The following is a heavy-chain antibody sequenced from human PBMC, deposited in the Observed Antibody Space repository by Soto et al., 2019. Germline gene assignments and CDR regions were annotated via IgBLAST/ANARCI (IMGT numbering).Heavy chain of an antibody. CDR2: INHSGST. D-gene: IGHD1-26*01. CDR3: ARGRYSGSYDY. CDR1: GGSFSGYY. Sequence: SETLSLTCAVYGGSFSGYYWSWIRQPPGKGLEWIGEINHSGSTNYNPSLKSRVTISVDTSKNQFSLKLSSVTAADTAVYYFARGRYSGSYDYWGQGTLVTVSS. J-gene: IGHJ4*02. V-gene: IGHV4-34*01.